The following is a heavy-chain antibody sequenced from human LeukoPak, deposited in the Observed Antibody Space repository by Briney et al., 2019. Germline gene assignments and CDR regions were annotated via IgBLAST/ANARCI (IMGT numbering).Heavy chain of an antibody. V-gene: IGHV1-18*01. CDR3: ARAPDPMIATPYYMDV. CDR1: GYTFTSYG. D-gene: IGHD3-22*01. CDR2: ISAYNGNT. Sequence: ASVKVSCKASGYTFTSYGISWVRQVPGQGLEWMGWISAYNGNTNYAQKLQGRVTMTTDTSTSTAYMELRSLRSDDTAVYYCARAPDPMIATPYYMDVWGKGTTVTVSS. J-gene: IGHJ6*03.